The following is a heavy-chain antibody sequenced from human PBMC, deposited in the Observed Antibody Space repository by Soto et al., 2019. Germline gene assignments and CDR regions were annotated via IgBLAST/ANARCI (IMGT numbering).Heavy chain of an antibody. CDR1: GFTFSSYG. D-gene: IGHD2-15*01. Sequence: GGSLRLSCAASGFTFSSYGMHWVRQAPGKGLEWVAVISYDGSNKYYADSVKGRFTISRDNSKNTLYLQMNSLRAEDTAVYYCAKGPHKNIVVVVAATTNYMDVWGKGTTVTVSS. CDR2: ISYDGSNK. V-gene: IGHV3-30*18. J-gene: IGHJ6*03. CDR3: AKGPHKNIVVVVAATTNYMDV.